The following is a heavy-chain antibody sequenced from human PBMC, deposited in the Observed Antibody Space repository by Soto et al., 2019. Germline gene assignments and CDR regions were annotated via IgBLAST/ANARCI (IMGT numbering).Heavy chain of an antibody. Sequence: SCKVSGYTLTELSMHWVRQAPGKGLEWVAVISYDGSNKYYADSVKGRFTISRDNSKNTLYLQMNSLRAEDTAVYYCAKDGTSYFDYWGQGTLVTVSS. V-gene: IGHV3-30*18. CDR1: GYTLTELS. CDR2: ISYDGSNK. D-gene: IGHD1-26*01. J-gene: IGHJ4*02. CDR3: AKDGTSYFDY.